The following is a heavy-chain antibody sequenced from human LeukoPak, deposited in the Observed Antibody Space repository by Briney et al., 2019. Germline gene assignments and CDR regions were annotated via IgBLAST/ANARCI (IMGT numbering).Heavy chain of an antibody. D-gene: IGHD2-2*01. J-gene: IGHJ4*02. CDR1: GGSISSSSYY. CDR3: AKEGYCSSTSCLGPFDY. CDR2: ISGSGGST. Sequence: ETLSLTCTVSGGSISSSSYYWGWIRQPPGKGLEWVSAISGSGGSTYYADSVKGRFTISRDNSKNTLYLQMNSLRAEDTAVYYCAKEGYCSSTSCLGPFDYWGQGTLVTVSS. V-gene: IGHV3-23*01.